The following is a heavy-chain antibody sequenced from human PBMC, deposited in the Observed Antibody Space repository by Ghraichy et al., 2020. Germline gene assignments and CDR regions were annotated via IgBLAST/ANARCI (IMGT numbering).Heavy chain of an antibody. CDR3: ARDRWAMGSDY. D-gene: IGHD2-15*01. V-gene: IGHV3-66*01. CDR2: IYSGGST. CDR1: GFTVSSNY. Sequence: GGSLRLSCAASGFTVSSNYMSWVRQGPGKGLEWVSTIYSGGSTYYADSVKGRFTISRDNSKNTLYLQMNGLRADDTAVYYCARDRWAMGSDYWGQGTLVTVSS. J-gene: IGHJ4*02.